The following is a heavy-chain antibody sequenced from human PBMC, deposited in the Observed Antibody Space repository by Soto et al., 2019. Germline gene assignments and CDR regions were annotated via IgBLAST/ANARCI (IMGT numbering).Heavy chain of an antibody. D-gene: IGHD3-22*01. V-gene: IGHV1-69*01. Sequence: QVQLVQSGAEVKKPGSSVKVSCKASGGTFSSYAISWVRQAPGQGLEWMGGIIPIFGTANYAQKFQGRVTITADESTSTAYMELSSLRSEDTVVYYCAIHYYDSSGYYPSYYFDYWGQGTLVTVSS. CDR1: GGTFSSYA. J-gene: IGHJ4*02. CDR3: AIHYYDSSGYYPSYYFDY. CDR2: IIPIFGTA.